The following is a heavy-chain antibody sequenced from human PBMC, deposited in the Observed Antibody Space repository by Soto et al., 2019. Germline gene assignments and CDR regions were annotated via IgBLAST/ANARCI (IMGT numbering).Heavy chain of an antibody. Sequence: SDTLSLTCAFCCGSTSSSNWFSFVRHPPVKGLELIVEIYHSVSTNYNPSLKSLVTISVDKSKNQFSLKLSSVTAADTAVYYCAASRIVVVPAAWVYWGQGTLVTVSS. D-gene: IGHD2-2*01. J-gene: IGHJ4*02. CDR1: CGSTSSSNW. CDR3: AASRIVVVPAAWVY. CDR2: IYHSVST. V-gene: IGHV4-4*02.